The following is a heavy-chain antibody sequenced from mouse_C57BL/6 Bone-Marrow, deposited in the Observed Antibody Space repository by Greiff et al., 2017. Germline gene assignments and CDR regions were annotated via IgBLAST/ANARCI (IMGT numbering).Heavy chain of an antibody. Sequence: EVQLQQSGPELVKPGASVKMSCKASGYTFTDYNMHWVKQSHGKSLEWIGYINPNNGGTSYNQKFKGKATLTVNKSSSTAYMELRSLTSEDAAVYYCARRARGNTAWFAYWGQGTLVTVSA. CDR1: GYTFTDYN. D-gene: IGHD2-1*01. J-gene: IGHJ3*01. CDR2: INPNNGGT. V-gene: IGHV1-22*01. CDR3: ARRARGNTAWFAY.